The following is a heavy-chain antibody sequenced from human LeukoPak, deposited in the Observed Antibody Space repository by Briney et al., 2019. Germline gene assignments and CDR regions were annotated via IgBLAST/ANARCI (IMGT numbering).Heavy chain of an antibody. CDR2: IIPILGIA. CDR3: ARAPGRLWFGEFRVS. Sequence: GASVKVSCKASGGTFSSYAISWVRQAPGQGLEWMGRIIPILGIANYAQKFQGRVTITADKSTSTAYMELSSLRSEDTAVYYCARAPGRLWFGEFRVSWGQGTLVTVSS. D-gene: IGHD3-10*01. CDR1: GGTFSSYA. V-gene: IGHV1-69*04. J-gene: IGHJ5*02.